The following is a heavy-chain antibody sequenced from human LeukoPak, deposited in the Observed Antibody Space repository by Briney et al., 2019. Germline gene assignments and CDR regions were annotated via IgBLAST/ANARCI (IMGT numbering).Heavy chain of an antibody. CDR2: ILYEGSNK. CDR1: GFTFSDYA. D-gene: IGHD3-9*01. J-gene: IGHJ4*02. V-gene: IGHV3-30-3*01. CDR3: AISGRDILTGYFSY. Sequence: GGSLRLSCAAPGFTFSDYALHWVCQAPGKRRERVAVILYEGSNKYYADSVKGRFTISRDNSKRTLYMQMKSLRAEDTAVYSCAISGRDILTGYFSYWGQGTLVTVSS.